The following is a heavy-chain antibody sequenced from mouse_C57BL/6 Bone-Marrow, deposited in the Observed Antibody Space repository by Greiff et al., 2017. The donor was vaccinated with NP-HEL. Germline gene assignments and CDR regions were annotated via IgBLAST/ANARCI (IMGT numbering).Heavy chain of an antibody. CDR2: IDPANGNT. D-gene: IGHD1-1*01. CDR1: GFNIKNTY. J-gene: IGHJ1*03. V-gene: IGHV14-3*01. Sequence: VQLKQSVAELVRPGASVKLSCTASGFNIKNTYMHWVKQRPEQGLEWIGRIDPANGNTKYAPKFQGKATITADTSSNTAYLQLSSLTSEDTAIYYSARTYYGSSEYFDVWGTGTTVTVSS. CDR3: ARTYYGSSEYFDV.